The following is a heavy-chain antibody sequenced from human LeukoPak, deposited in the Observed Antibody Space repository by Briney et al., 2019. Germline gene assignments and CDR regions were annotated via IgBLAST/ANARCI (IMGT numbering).Heavy chain of an antibody. CDR1: GFMFSAYG. J-gene: IGHJ4*02. CDR2: IRSDGGNE. CDR3: ARDLCSSSNY. D-gene: IGHD6-6*01. Sequence: GGSLRLSCAASGFMFSAYGMHWVRQAPGKGLQWVAFIRSDGGNEHSADSVKGRFTISRDNSKNTLYLQMNSLRAEDTAVYYCARDLCSSSNYWGQGTLVTVSS. V-gene: IGHV3-30*02.